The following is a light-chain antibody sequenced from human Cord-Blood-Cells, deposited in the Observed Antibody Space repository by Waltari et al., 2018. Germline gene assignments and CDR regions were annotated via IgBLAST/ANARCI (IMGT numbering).Light chain of an antibody. CDR3: QQYNSYWT. CDR2: DAS. V-gene: IGKV1-5*01. Sequence: DIQMTQSPSTLSASVGDRVTITCRVSQSISSWLSWYQPKPGKAPKLLIYDASSLESGVPSRFSGSGSETEFTLTISSLQPDDFATYCCQQYNSYWTFGQGTKVEIK. CDR1: QSISSW. J-gene: IGKJ1*01.